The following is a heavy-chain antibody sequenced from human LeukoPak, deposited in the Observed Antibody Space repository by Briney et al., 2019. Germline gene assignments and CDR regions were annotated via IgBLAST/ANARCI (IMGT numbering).Heavy chain of an antibody. V-gene: IGHV3-64D*09. Sequence: GGSLRLSCSASGFTFSSYAMHWVRQAPGKGLEYVSAISSNGGSTYYADSMKGRFTISRDNSKNTLYLQMSSLRAEDTAVYYCVKDAKVARLDDYGDNLIDYWGQGTLVTVSS. CDR2: ISSNGGST. J-gene: IGHJ4*02. CDR3: VKDAKVARLDDYGDNLIDY. CDR1: GFTFSSYA. D-gene: IGHD4-17*01.